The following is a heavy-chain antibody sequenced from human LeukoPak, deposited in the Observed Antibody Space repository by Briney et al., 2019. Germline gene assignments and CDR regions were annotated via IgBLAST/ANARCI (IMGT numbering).Heavy chain of an antibody. CDR2: IIPILGIA. J-gene: IGHJ4*02. D-gene: IGHD3-22*01. CDR3: ALGTYYYDSSGYIFDY. CDR1: GYTFTGYY. Sequence: SVKVSCKASGYTFTGYYMHWVRQAPGQGVEWMGRIIPILGIANYAQKFQGRVTITADKSTSTAYMELSSLRSEDTAVYYCALGTYYYDSSGYIFDYWGQGTLVTVSS. V-gene: IGHV1-69*02.